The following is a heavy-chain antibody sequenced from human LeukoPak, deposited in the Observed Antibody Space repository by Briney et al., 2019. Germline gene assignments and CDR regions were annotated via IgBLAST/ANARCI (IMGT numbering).Heavy chain of an antibody. CDR3: AKDAWEVGATSEIDY. V-gene: IGHV3-30*02. Sequence: GGSLRLSCAASGFIFSSYGIHWVRQAPGKGLEWVAFIRYDGSDKYYADSVKGRFTISRDNSKNKVYLQMNSLRAEDTAVYYCAKDAWEVGATSEIDYWGQGTLVTVSS. J-gene: IGHJ4*02. CDR2: IRYDGSDK. D-gene: IGHD1-26*01. CDR1: GFIFSSYG.